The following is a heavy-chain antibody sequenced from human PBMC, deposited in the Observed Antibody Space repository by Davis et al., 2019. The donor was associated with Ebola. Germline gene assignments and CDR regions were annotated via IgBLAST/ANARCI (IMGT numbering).Heavy chain of an antibody. Sequence: PGGSLRLSCAASGFTFDDYAMHWVRQAPGKGLEWVSGISWNSGRIGYADSVKGRFTISRDNAKNSLYLQMNSLRAEDTALYYCAKDIRGSNYGGYGMDVWGQGTTVTVSS. V-gene: IGHV3-9*01. J-gene: IGHJ6*02. D-gene: IGHD4-11*01. CDR1: GFTFDDYA. CDR3: AKDIRGSNYGGYGMDV. CDR2: ISWNSGRI.